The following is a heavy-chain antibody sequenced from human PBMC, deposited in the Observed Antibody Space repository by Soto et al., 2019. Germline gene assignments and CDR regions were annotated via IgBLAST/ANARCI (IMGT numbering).Heavy chain of an antibody. J-gene: IGHJ4*02. D-gene: IGHD2-2*01. Sequence: QVQLQESGPGLVKPSQTLSLTCTVSGGSISRGDYYWSWIRQPPGKGLEWIGYIYHSGSTDYNTSIKIRVTISIDKSNNQFSLKLSSVTAADTAVYYCAREAYCSSTSCYEYDYWGQGTLVTVSS. CDR2: IYHSGST. V-gene: IGHV4-30-4*01. CDR1: GGSISRGDYY. CDR3: AREAYCSSTSCYEYDY.